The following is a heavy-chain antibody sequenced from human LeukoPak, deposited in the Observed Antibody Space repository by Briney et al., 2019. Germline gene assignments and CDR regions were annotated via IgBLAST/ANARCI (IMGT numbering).Heavy chain of an antibody. CDR3: ARVGYSSGWYGYFDY. V-gene: IGHV4-30-2*01. D-gene: IGHD6-19*01. Sequence: SQTLSLTCAVSGGSISSGGYSWSWIRQPPGKGLEWIGYIYHSGSTYYNPSLKSRVTISVDTSKNQFSLKLSSVTAADTAVYYCARVGYSSGWYGYFDYWGQGTLVTVSS. CDR2: IYHSGST. J-gene: IGHJ4*02. CDR1: GGSISSGGYS.